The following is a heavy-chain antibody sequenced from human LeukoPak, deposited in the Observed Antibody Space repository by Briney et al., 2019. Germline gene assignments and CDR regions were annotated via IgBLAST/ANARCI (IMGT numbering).Heavy chain of an antibody. CDR1: GYTFTGYY. J-gene: IGHJ4*02. V-gene: IGHV1-2*02. Sequence: GASVKVSCKASGYTFTGYYMHWVRQAPGQGLEWMGWINPNSGGTIYAQAFQGRVTMTRDTSISTAYMELSRLRSDDTAVYYCATRDVVVAATEHDYWGQGTLVTVSS. CDR3: ATRDVVVAATEHDY. CDR2: INPNSGGT. D-gene: IGHD2-15*01.